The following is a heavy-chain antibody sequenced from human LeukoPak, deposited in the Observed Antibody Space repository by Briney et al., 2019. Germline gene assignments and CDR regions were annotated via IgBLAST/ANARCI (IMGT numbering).Heavy chain of an antibody. V-gene: IGHV1-69*06. Sequence: SVKVSCKAAAGTFINCAISWVRQAPGQGLEWMARIIPIFGTANYAQKFQGRVTITAEKSTSTAYMELSSLRSEDTAVSYCGRGGYRQQLVDYWGQGTLVTVSS. J-gene: IGHJ4*02. CDR1: AGTFINCA. CDR2: IIPIFGTA. D-gene: IGHD6-13*01. CDR3: GRGGYRQQLVDY.